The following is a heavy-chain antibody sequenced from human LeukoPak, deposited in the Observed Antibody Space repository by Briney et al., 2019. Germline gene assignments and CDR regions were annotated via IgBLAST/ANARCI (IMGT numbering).Heavy chain of an antibody. Sequence: SVKVSCKASGGTLSSYAISWVRQAPGQGLEWMGRIIPIFGIANYAQKFQGRVTITADKSTSTAYMELSSLRSEDTAVYYCASSEAGSSNWYGNWFDPWGQGTLVTVSS. J-gene: IGHJ5*02. CDR2: IIPIFGIA. D-gene: IGHD6-13*01. V-gene: IGHV1-69*04. CDR1: GGTLSSYA. CDR3: ASSEAGSSNWYGNWFDP.